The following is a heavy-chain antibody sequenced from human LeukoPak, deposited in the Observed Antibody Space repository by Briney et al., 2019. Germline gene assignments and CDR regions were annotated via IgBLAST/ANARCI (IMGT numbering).Heavy chain of an antibody. V-gene: IGHV3-11*01. CDR2: ISSSGSTI. CDR1: GFTFSDYY. J-gene: IGHJ4*02. Sequence: PGGSLRLSCAASGFTFSDYYMSWIRQAPGKGLDWVSYISSSGSTIYYADSVKGRFTISRDNAKNSLYLQMNSLRAEDTAVYYCARLDSYGYAVDYWGQGTLVTVSS. D-gene: IGHD5-18*01. CDR3: ARLDSYGYAVDY.